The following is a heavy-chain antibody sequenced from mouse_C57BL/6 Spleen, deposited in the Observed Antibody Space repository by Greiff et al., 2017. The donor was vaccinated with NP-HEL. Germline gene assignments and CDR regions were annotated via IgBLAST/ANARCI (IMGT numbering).Heavy chain of an antibody. J-gene: IGHJ4*01. Sequence: EVQRVESEGGLVQPGSSMKLSCTASGFTFSDYYMAWVRQVPEKGLEWVANINYDGSSTYYLDSLKSRFIISRDNAKNILYLQMSSLKSEDTATYYCARDDGYYGDAMDYWGQGTSVTVSS. D-gene: IGHD2-3*01. CDR2: INYDGSST. CDR3: ARDDGYYGDAMDY. V-gene: IGHV5-16*01. CDR1: GFTFSDYY.